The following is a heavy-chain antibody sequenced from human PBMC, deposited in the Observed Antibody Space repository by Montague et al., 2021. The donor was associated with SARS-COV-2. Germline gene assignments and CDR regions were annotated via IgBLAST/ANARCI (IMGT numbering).Heavy chain of an antibody. J-gene: IGHJ4*02. Sequence: SETLSLTCAVYSGSFSDFYWTWIRQPPGKGLEWIGEINHTGSASYNPSLKSRVTLSVDTSKNHFSLSLNSVTAADTAVYFCARQLPSYCSTNKCYPYYFDVWGQGALVTVSS. CDR2: INHTGSA. CDR3: ARQLPSYCSTNKCYPYYFDV. V-gene: IGHV4-34*01. D-gene: IGHD2-2*01. CDR1: SGSFSDFY.